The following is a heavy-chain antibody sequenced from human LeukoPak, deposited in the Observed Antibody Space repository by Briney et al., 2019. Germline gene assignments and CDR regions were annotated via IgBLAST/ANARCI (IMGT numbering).Heavy chain of an antibody. CDR3: TRNPDGRNWFDP. CDR2: ISSDESST. V-gene: IGHV3-74*01. J-gene: IGHJ5*02. D-gene: IGHD1-14*01. Sequence: GGSLRLSCAASGFTFSHHWMHWVRQAPGKGLVWVSHISSDESSTTYADSVKGRFTISRDNRKNTLYLQMNSLRVEDTVMYYCTRNPDGRNWFDPWGQGTLVTVSS. CDR1: GFTFSHHW.